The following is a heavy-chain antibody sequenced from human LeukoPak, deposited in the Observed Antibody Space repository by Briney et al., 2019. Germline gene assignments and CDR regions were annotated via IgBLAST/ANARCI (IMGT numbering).Heavy chain of an antibody. J-gene: IGHJ4*02. CDR2: MNPNSGNT. CDR1: GYTFTGYY. D-gene: IGHD6-19*01. CDR3: ARGAPYSSGWYYGY. Sequence: GASVKVSCKASGYTFTGYYMHWVRQAPGQGLEWMGWMNPNSGNTGYAQKFQGRVTMTRNTSISTAYMELSSLRSEDTAVYYCARGAPYSSGWYYGYWDQGTLVTVSS. V-gene: IGHV1-8*02.